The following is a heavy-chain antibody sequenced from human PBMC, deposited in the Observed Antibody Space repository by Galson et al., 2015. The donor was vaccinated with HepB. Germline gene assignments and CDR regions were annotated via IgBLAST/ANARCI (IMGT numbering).Heavy chain of an antibody. V-gene: IGHV5-51*01. CDR3: ARRDITMGIGAFDI. D-gene: IGHD3-10*01. J-gene: IGHJ3*02. Sequence: QSGAEVKKPGESLKISCTGSGYSFTSYWSGWVRQMPGKGLEWMGIIYPGDSDTRYSPSFQGQVNISADRSISTAYLQWSSLKASDTAKYYCARRDITMGIGAFDIWGQGTMVTVSS. CDR2: IYPGDSDT. CDR1: GYSFTSYW.